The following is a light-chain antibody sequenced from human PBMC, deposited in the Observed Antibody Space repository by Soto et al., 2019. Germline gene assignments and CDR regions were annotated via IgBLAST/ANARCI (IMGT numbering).Light chain of an antibody. Sequence: DIQLTQSPSSLSASIGDRVTIICRASQSISGYLNWYQQKPGKAPKPLIYAASSLQSGVPSRFSGSESGTDFTLTITSLQPEDFATYYCQQGYSKPITCGQGTRLEIK. CDR3: QQGYSKPIT. CDR2: AAS. V-gene: IGKV1-39*01. CDR1: QSISGY. J-gene: IGKJ5*01.